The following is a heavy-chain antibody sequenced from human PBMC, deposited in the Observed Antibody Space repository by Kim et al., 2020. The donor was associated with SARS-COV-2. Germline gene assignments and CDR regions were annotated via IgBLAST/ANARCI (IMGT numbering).Heavy chain of an antibody. D-gene: IGHD2-21*01. Sequence: GGSLRLSCAASGFTFSNYTMNWVRQAPGKGLEWVSSIRSNGSYKYYADSVKGRFTISRDNAKNPLYLQMNSLRAEDTAVYYCARGACAGLGYDRYSYYGMDVWGQGTTVTVSS. V-gene: IGHV3-21*01. CDR3: ARGACAGLGYDRYSYYGMDV. J-gene: IGHJ6*02. CDR2: IRSNGSYK. CDR1: GFTFSNYT.